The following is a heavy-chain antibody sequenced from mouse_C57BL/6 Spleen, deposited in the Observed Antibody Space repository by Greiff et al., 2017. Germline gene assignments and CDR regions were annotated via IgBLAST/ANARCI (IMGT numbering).Heavy chain of an antibody. CDR3: ASGVLNYDWFAY. CDR2: IDPSDSYT. J-gene: IGHJ3*01. Sequence: QVQLQQPGAELVMPGASVKLSCKASGYTFTSYWMHWVKQRPGQGLEWIGEIDPSDSYTNYNQKFKGKSTLTVDKSSSTAYMQLRSLTSEDSAVYDCASGVLNYDWFAYWGQGTLVTVSA. V-gene: IGHV1-69*01. CDR1: GYTFTSYW. D-gene: IGHD2-1*01.